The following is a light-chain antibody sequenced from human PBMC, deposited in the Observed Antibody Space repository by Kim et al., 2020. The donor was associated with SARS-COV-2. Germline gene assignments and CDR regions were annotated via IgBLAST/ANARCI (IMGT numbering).Light chain of an antibody. Sequence: SVLTQPPSASGTLGQRVTISCSGSNSNVGPNYVYWYQQLPRTTPKLLIFKTDQRPSGVPDRFSGSKSGTSASLAISGLRSEDEADYYCATWDDSLGAWVFGGGTKLTVL. CDR3: ATWDDSLGAWV. J-gene: IGLJ3*02. CDR2: KTD. V-gene: IGLV1-47*01. CDR1: NSNVGPNY.